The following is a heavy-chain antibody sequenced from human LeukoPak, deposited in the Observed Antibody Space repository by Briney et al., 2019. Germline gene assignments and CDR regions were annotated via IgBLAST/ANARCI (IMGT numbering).Heavy chain of an antibody. J-gene: IGHJ4*02. CDR1: GFTFSSYG. CDR2: IRYDGSNK. V-gene: IGHV3-30*02. CDR3: ATRVGLRYFDWSEDPDYFDY. D-gene: IGHD3-9*01. Sequence: GGSLRLSCAASGFTFSSYGMHWVRQAPGKGLEWVAFIRYDGSNKYYADSVKGRFTISRDNSKNTLYLQMNSLRAEDTAVYYCATRVGLRYFDWSEDPDYFDYWGQGTLVTVSS.